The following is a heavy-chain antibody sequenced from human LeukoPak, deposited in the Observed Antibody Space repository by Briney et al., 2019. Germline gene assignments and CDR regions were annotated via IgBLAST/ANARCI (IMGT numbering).Heavy chain of an antibody. Sequence: LGGSLRLSCAASGFTFSSYGMHWVRQAPGKGLEWVAVIWYDGSNKYYADSVKGRFTISRDNSKNTLYLQMNSLRAEDTAVYYCARDLYSSSWFDYWGREPWSPSPQ. D-gene: IGHD6-13*01. CDR2: IWYDGSNK. CDR3: ARDLYSSSWFDY. CDR1: GFTFSSYG. J-gene: IGHJ4*02. V-gene: IGHV3-33*01.